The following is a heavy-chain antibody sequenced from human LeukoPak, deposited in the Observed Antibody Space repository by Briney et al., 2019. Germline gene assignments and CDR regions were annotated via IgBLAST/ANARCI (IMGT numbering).Heavy chain of an antibody. Sequence: SETLSLTCTVSGGSISSSSYYWGWIRQPPGKGLEWIGSIYYSGSTYYNPSLKSRVTISVDTSKNQFSLKLSSVTAADTAVYYCARRRLYSSSWGNWGQGTLVTVSS. CDR1: GGSISSSSYY. J-gene: IGHJ4*02. CDR2: IYYSGST. V-gene: IGHV4-39*07. CDR3: ARRRLYSSSWGN. D-gene: IGHD6-13*01.